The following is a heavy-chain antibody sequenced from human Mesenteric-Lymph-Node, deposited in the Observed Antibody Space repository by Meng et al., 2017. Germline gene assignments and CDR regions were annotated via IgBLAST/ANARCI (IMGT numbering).Heavy chain of an antibody. D-gene: IGHD5-12*01. Sequence: SETLSLTCAVYGGSFSGYYWSWIRQPPGKGMEWIGEINHSGSTNYNPSLKSRVTMSVDTSKTHFSLKLSSVTAADTAVYYCARVASGYPGVYWGRGTLVTVSS. CDR2: INHSGST. CDR3: ARVASGYPGVY. J-gene: IGHJ4*02. V-gene: IGHV4-34*01. CDR1: GGSFSGYY.